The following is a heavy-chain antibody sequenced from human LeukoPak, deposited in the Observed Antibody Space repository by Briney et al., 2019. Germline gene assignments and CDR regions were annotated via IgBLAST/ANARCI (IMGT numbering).Heavy chain of an antibody. CDR1: GFTFDDYG. CDR2: INWNGGGT. CDR3: ARGRAGVGTGTTSQSGDAFDI. V-gene: IGHV3-20*04. J-gene: IGHJ3*02. Sequence: QAGGSLRLSCAASGFTFDDYGMSWVRQAPGKGLEWVSGINWNGGGTGYADSVKGRFTISRDNAKNSLYLQMNSLRAEDTALYYCARGRAGVGTGTTSQSGDAFDIWGQGTMVTVSS. D-gene: IGHD1-7*01.